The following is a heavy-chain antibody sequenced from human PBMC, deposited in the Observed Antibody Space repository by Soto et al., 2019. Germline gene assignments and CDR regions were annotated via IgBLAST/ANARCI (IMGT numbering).Heavy chain of an antibody. CDR1: GGSISRSNG. Sequence: SETRSLTCAVSGGSISRSNGWSWVRQPPGKGLEWIGEIYHSGSTNYNPSLKSRVTISVDKSKNQFSLKLSSVTAADTAVYYCARVPKESWFDPWGQGTLVTVS. V-gene: IGHV4-4*02. J-gene: IGHJ5*02. CDR2: IYHSGST. CDR3: ARVPKESWFDP.